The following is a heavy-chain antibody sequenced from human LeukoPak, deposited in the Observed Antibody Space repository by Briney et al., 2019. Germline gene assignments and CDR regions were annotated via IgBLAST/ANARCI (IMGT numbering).Heavy chain of an antibody. CDR3: ASSSGWYESLDY. Sequence: GGSLRLSCAASGFTFSTYGMHWVRQAPGKGLEWVAVISDDGNNKYYVDSVKGRFTISRDNPKNTLYLQMDSLRDEDTAVYYCASSSGWYESLDYWGQGTLVTVS. V-gene: IGHV3-30*03. D-gene: IGHD6-19*01. J-gene: IGHJ4*02. CDR1: GFTFSTYG. CDR2: ISDDGNNK.